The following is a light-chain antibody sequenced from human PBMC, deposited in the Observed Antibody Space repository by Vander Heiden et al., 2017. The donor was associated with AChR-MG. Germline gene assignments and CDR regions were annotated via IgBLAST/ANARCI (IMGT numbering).Light chain of an antibody. CDR3: HSYDSTNQV. CDR2: ENY. Sequence: NFMLTQPHSVSESPGKTVTISCTRSSGSFARTYVQWYQQRPGSAPTTVIYENYQRPSGVPDRFSGSIDGSSNSASLTISGLRTEDEADYFCHSYDSTNQVFGGGTKLTGL. J-gene: IGLJ3*02. V-gene: IGLV6-57*04. CDR1: SGSFARTY.